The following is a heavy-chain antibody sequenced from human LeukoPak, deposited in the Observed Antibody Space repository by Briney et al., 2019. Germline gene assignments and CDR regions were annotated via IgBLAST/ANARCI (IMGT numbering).Heavy chain of an antibody. CDR3: ARDGLADY. Sequence: TGGSLRLSCAASGFTFSSYAMHWVRQAPGKGLEWVAVISYDGSNKYYADSVKGRFTISRDNSKNTLYLQMNSLRAEDTAVYYCARDGLADYWGQGTLVTVSS. CDR2: ISYDGSNK. V-gene: IGHV3-30-3*01. D-gene: IGHD5-12*01. J-gene: IGHJ4*02. CDR1: GFTFSSYA.